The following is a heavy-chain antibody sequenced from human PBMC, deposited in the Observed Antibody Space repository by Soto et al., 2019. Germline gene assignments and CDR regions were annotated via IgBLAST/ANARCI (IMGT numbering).Heavy chain of an antibody. Sequence: ASVKVSCKASGYTFTSYGISWVRQAPGQGLEWMGWISAYNGNTNYAQKLQGRVTMTTDTSTSTAYMELRSLRSDDTAVYYCARGGRGDYSDFPHNWFDPWGQGTLVTVSS. CDR1: GYTFTSYG. CDR2: ISAYNGNT. J-gene: IGHJ5*02. CDR3: ARGGRGDYSDFPHNWFDP. D-gene: IGHD4-17*01. V-gene: IGHV1-18*01.